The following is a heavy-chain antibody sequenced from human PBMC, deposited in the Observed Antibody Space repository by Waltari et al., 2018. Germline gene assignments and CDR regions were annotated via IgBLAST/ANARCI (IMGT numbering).Heavy chain of an antibody. CDR1: GSTISSYG. Sequence: QVQLVESGGGVVQPGRSLRLSCAASGSTISSYGMHWVRQAPGYGMEGVGLVLHVETKYADSVKGRFTIPCDNSRNTLYLQMNSLRAEDTAVYYCAKSPRWGEFGHWGRGTLVTVSS. J-gene: IGHJ4*02. D-gene: IGHD7-27*01. CDR2: VLHVET. V-gene: IGHV3-30*18. CDR3: AKSPRWGEFGH.